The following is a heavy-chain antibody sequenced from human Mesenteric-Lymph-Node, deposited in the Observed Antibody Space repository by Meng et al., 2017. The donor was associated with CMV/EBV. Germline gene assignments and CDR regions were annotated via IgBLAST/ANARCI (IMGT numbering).Heavy chain of an antibody. J-gene: IGHJ6*02. Sequence: SETLSLTCSVSGGSMSSFYWSWIQQPPGKGLEWIGYIYYIGSTNYTPSLKSRVTISIDTSKNQFSLKLISVTAADTAVYYCARVGFCSAGNCYLNYYGMDVWGQGTTVTVSS. D-gene: IGHD2-15*01. V-gene: IGHV4-59*01. CDR1: GGSMSSFY. CDR2: IYYIGST. CDR3: ARVGFCSAGNCYLNYYGMDV.